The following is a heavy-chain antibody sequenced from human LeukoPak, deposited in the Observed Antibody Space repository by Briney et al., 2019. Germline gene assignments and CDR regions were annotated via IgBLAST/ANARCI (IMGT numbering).Heavy chain of an antibody. CDR1: GGSISSYY. V-gene: IGHV4-39*01. J-gene: IGHJ4*02. CDR2: IYYSGST. D-gene: IGHD3-3*01. Sequence: SETLSLTCTVSGGSISSYYWSWIRQPPGKGPEWIGSIYYSGSTYYNPSLKSRVTISVDTSKNQFSLKLSSVTAADTAVYYCASRRRFSYYFDYWGQGTLVTVSS. CDR3: ASRRRFSYYFDY.